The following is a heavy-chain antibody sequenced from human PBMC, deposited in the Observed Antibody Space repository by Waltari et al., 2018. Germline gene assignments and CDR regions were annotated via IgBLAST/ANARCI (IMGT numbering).Heavy chain of an antibody. CDR3: ARTFLEEPNAFDI. CDR1: GFTFSSYG. J-gene: IGHJ3*02. D-gene: IGHD1-1*01. CDR2: IWYDGSNK. Sequence: QVQLVESGGGVVQPGRSLRLSCAASGFTFSSYGMHWVRQAPGKGLEWVAVIWYDGSNKYYADSVKGRFTISRDNSKNTLYLQMNSLRAEDTAVYYCARTFLEEPNAFDIWGQGTMVTVSS. V-gene: IGHV3-33*01.